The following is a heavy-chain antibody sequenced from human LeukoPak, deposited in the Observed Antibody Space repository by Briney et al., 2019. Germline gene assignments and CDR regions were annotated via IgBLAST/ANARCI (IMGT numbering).Heavy chain of an antibody. CDR3: ARVMTTVTTFKTYSYGMDV. Sequence: PSETLSLTCAVYGGSFSGSYWTWIRQPPGKGLEWIGEINHSGSTNYNPSLKSRVTISLDTSKNQFSLRPSSVTAADTAVYYCARVMTTVTTFKTYSYGMDVWGQGTTVTVSS. J-gene: IGHJ6*02. D-gene: IGHD4-17*01. CDR1: GGSFSGSY. V-gene: IGHV4-34*01. CDR2: INHSGST.